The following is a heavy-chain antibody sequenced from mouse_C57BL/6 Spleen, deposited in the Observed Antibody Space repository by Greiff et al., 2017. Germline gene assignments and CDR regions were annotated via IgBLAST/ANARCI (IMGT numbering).Heavy chain of an antibody. Sequence: VQLQQPGAELVKPGASVKISCKASGYAFSSYWMNWVKQRPGQGLEWIGQIYPGDGDTNYNGKFKGKATLTADQSSSTAYMQLSSLTSEDSAVFYCARLYYYNSSYYFDYWGQGTSLTVSS. CDR3: ARLYYYNSSYYFDY. D-gene: IGHD1-1*01. V-gene: IGHV1-80*01. CDR2: IYPGDGDT. CDR1: GYAFSSYW. J-gene: IGHJ2*02.